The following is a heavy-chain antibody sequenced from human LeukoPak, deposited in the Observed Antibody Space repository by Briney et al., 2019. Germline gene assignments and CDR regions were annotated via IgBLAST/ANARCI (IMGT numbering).Heavy chain of an antibody. Sequence: GASVKVSCKASGYTFTGYYMHWVRQAPGQGLEWMGWINPNSGGTNYAQKFQGRVTMTRDTSISTAYMELRSLRSDDTAVYYCARSPGGYDFWSGYYYFDYWGQGTLVTVSS. CDR3: ARSPGGYDFWSGYYYFDY. CDR1: GYTFTGYY. D-gene: IGHD3-3*01. J-gene: IGHJ4*02. V-gene: IGHV1-2*02. CDR2: INPNSGGT.